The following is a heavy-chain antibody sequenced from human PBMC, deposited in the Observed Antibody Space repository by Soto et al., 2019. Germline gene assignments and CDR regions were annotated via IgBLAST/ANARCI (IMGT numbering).Heavy chain of an antibody. V-gene: IGHV3-48*01. CDR1: GFTFSSYA. CDR3: ARDFNWYFDL. CDR2: ISGSSRTI. J-gene: IGHJ2*01. Sequence: GGSLRLSCAASGFTFSSYAMHWVRQAPGKGLEWVSYISGSSRTIYYADSVKGRFTISRDNARNSLSLQVSSLTADDTAVYYCARDFNWYFDLWGRGTLVTVSS.